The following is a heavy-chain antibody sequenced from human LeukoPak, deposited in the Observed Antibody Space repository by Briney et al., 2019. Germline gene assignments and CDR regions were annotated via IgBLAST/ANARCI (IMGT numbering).Heavy chain of an antibody. CDR1: GFTFSNYA. CDR3: VKDVSGIYFFDY. D-gene: IGHD1-26*01. CDR2: ISTSGGNT. J-gene: IGHJ4*02. V-gene: IGHV3-64D*06. Sequence: GESLTLSCSASGFTFSNYAMHWVRQAPGKGLEYVASISTSGGNTYNADSMKDRFSNSRDNSKNTLYLHMSSLRAEDTALYYCVKDVSGIYFFDYWGEGTLVSVST.